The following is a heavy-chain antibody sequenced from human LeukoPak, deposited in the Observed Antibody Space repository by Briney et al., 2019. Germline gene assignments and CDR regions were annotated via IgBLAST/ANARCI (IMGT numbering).Heavy chain of an antibody. Sequence: SETLSLTCTVSGGSISSGSYYWSWIRQPAGKGLEWIGLIYTSGSTNYNPTLKSRVTMSVDTSKNQFSLKLSSVTAADTAVYYCARDRAGTIFGVVIRPEGLDYWGQGTLVTVSS. D-gene: IGHD3-3*01. V-gene: IGHV4-61*02. CDR1: GGSISSGSYY. CDR2: IYTSGST. CDR3: ARDRAGTIFGVVIRPEGLDY. J-gene: IGHJ4*02.